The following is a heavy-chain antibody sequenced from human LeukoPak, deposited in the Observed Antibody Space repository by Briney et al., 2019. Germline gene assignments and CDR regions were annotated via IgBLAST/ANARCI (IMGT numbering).Heavy chain of an antibody. CDR1: GESFSGYY. V-gene: IGHV4-34*01. CDR2: INHSGST. CDR3: ARSLGEWLYYYYGMDV. D-gene: IGHD3-16*01. Sequence: SETLSLTCAVYGESFSGYYWSWIRQPPGKGLEWIGEINHSGSTNYNPSLKSRVTISVDTSKNQFSLKLSSVTAADTAVYYCARSLGEWLYYYYGMDVWGQGTTVTVSS. J-gene: IGHJ6*02.